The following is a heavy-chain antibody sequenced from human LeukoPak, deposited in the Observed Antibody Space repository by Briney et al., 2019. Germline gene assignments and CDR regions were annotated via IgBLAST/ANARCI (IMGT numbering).Heavy chain of an antibody. CDR2: ISRRSTYI. Sequence: GGSLRLSCAASGFTVSNYTINWVRQPPGKGLEWVSSISRRSTYIYYADSVKGRFTISRDNAKNSLYLQMNSLRAEDTAVYYCAREGWELPQGAFDIWGQGTMVTVSS. CDR3: AREGWELPQGAFDI. CDR1: GFTVSNYT. V-gene: IGHV3-21*01. J-gene: IGHJ3*02. D-gene: IGHD1-26*01.